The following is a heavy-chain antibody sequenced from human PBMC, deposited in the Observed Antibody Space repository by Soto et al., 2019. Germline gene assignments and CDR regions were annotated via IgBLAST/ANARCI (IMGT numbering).Heavy chain of an antibody. CDR2: IYHSGST. Sequence: PSETLSLTCAVSGGSISSSNWWSWVRQPPGKGLEWIGEIYHSGSTNYNPSLKSRVTISVDKSKNQFSLKLSSVTAADTAVYYCARLPRVVNLYYFDYWGQGTLVTVSS. V-gene: IGHV4-4*02. J-gene: IGHJ4*02. CDR1: GGSISSSNW. CDR3: ARLPRVVNLYYFDY. D-gene: IGHD2-15*01.